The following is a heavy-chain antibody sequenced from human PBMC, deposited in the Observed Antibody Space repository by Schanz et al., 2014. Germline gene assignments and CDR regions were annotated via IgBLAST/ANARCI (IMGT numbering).Heavy chain of an antibody. Sequence: EVQLLESGGGLVQPGGSLRLSCAASGFTFSAYAMTWVRQIPGKGLEWVSAISASGGTTYYADSVKGRFTISRDNSKNSLYLQMNSLRAEDTAVYYCARIGGSVFDYWAQGTLXTVSS. CDR1: GFTFSAYA. CDR2: ISASGGTT. V-gene: IGHV3-23*01. CDR3: ARIGGSVFDY. J-gene: IGHJ4*02. D-gene: IGHD3-10*01.